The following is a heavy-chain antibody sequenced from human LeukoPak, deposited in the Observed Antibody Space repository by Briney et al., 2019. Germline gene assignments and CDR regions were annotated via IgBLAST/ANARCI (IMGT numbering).Heavy chain of an antibody. CDR3: AKGTAMAPALFDY. Sequence: GGSLRLSCAASGFTFSSYGMHWVRQAPGKGLEWVVVISYDGSNKYYADSVKGRFTISRDNSKNTLYLQMNSLRAEDTAVYYCAKGTAMAPALFDYWAREPWSPSPQ. J-gene: IGHJ4*02. V-gene: IGHV3-30*18. CDR2: ISYDGSNK. CDR1: GFTFSSYG. D-gene: IGHD5-18*01.